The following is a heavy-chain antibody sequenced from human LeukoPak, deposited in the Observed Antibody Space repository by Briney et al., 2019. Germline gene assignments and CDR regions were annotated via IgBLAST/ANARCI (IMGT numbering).Heavy chain of an antibody. V-gene: IGHV1-69*13. Sequence: ASVKVSCKASGGTFSSYAISWVRQAPGQGLEWMGGIIPIFGTANYAQKFQGRVTITADESTSTAYMELSSLRSEDTAVYYCARTYCSSTSCYPNGDAFDIWGQGTMVTVSS. CDR1: GGTFSSYA. CDR3: ARTYCSSTSCYPNGDAFDI. D-gene: IGHD2-2*01. CDR2: IIPIFGTA. J-gene: IGHJ3*02.